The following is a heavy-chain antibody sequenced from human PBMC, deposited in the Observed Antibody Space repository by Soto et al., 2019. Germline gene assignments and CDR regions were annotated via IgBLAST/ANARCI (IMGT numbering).Heavy chain of an antibody. V-gene: IGHV1-3*01. CDR3: ASSLFPDTARDY. D-gene: IGHD5-18*01. Sequence: ASVKVSCKASGYTFTSYAMHWVRQAPGQRLEWMGWINAGNGNTKYSQKFQGRVTITRDTSASTAYMELSSLRSEDTAVYYCASSLFPDTARDYWSQGTLVTVSS. J-gene: IGHJ4*02. CDR2: INAGNGNT. CDR1: GYTFTSYA.